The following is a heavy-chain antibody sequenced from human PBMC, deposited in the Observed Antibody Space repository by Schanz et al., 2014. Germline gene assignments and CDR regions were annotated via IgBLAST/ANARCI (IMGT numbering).Heavy chain of an antibody. Sequence: QVQLQESGPGLVEPSQTLSLTCTVSGDSISSAYWSWIRQHPGKGLEWIGFIYYRGNTYYNPSLKSRVSISLDPSKTQFFLNLNSLTAADTAVYYCARVDSSDYFFDNWGQGTRVTVSS. CDR2: IYYRGNT. J-gene: IGHJ4*02. CDR1: GDSISSAY. V-gene: IGHV4-31*03. D-gene: IGHD3-22*01. CDR3: ARVDSSDYFFDN.